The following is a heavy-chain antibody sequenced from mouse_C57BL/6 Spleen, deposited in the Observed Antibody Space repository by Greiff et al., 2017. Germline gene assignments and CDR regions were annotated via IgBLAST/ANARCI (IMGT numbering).Heavy chain of an antibody. CDR1: GYTFTSYT. Sequence: VKLQESGAELARPGASVKMSCKASGYTFTSYTMHWVKQRTGQGLEWIGYINPSSGYTKYNQKFKDKATLTADKSSSTAYMQLSSLTSEDSAVYYCARSSYDSWGQGTTLTVSS. CDR3: ARSSYDS. D-gene: IGHD2-4*01. V-gene: IGHV1-4*01. J-gene: IGHJ2*01. CDR2: INPSSGYT.